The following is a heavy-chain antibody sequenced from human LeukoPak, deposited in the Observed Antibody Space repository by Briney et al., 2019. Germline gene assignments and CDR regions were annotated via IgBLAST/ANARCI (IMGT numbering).Heavy chain of an antibody. CDR3: GSVRGGLGWFDP. J-gene: IGHJ5*02. D-gene: IGHD3-10*01. V-gene: IGHV4-61*01. CDR2: IYYSGST. CDR1: GGSVSSGSYY. Sequence: PSETLSLTCTVSGGSVSSGSYYWSWIRQPPGKGLEWVGYIYYSGSTNYNPSLKSRVTISVDTSKNQFSLKLSSATAADTAVYYCGSVRGGLGWFDPWGQGTLVTVSS.